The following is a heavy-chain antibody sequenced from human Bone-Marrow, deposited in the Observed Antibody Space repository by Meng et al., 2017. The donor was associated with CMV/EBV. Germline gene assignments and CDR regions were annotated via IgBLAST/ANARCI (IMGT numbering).Heavy chain of an antibody. Sequence: ASVKVSCKASGYTFTSYDINWVRQATGQGLEWMGWMNPNSGNTGYAQKFQGRVTITRNTPISTASLELSILRSEDTAVYYCARAPEGHAAAGKKGRWFDPWGQETLVTVSS. V-gene: IGHV1-8*03. CDR3: ARAPEGHAAAGKKGRWFDP. J-gene: IGHJ5*02. CDR1: GYTFTSYD. CDR2: MNPNSGNT. D-gene: IGHD6-13*01.